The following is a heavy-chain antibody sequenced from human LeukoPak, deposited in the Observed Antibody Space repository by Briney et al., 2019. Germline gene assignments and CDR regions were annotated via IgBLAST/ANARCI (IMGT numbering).Heavy chain of an antibody. D-gene: IGHD2-2*01. CDR1: GFTLSSYD. V-gene: IGHV3-13*01. CDR2: IGTAGDT. Sequence: GGSLRLSCAASGFTLSSYDMHWVRQATGKGLEWVSAIGTAGDTYYPGSVKGRFTISRENAKNSLYLQMNSLRAGDTAVYYYARAVPAPYYYGMDVWGQGTTVTVSS. J-gene: IGHJ6*02. CDR3: ARAVPAPYYYGMDV.